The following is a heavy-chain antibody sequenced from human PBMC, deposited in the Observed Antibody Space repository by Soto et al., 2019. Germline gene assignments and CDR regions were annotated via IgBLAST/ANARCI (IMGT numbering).Heavy chain of an antibody. CDR2: ISYDGDNE. Sequence: QVQLVESGGGVVQPGRSLRLSCAASGFSFSNYAMHWVRQAPGKGLEWVAIISYDGDNEYYADSVRGRFNITRDNSKNMVYPQTNNRRHEDTAVSYFATDGGRVYYKSPGCSAKHFDYWAQVTLVTVSS. D-gene: IGHD2-2*01. CDR3: ATDGGRVYYKSPGCSAKHFDY. CDR1: GFSFSNYA. V-gene: IGHV3-30*03. J-gene: IGHJ4*02.